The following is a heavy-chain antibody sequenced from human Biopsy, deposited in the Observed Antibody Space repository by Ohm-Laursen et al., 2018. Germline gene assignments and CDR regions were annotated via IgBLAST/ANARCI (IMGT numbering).Heavy chain of an antibody. CDR2: INPDGREK. V-gene: IGHV3-7*01. J-gene: IGHJ4*02. CDR3: ARGIVTGVDYLDD. CDR1: GLTFSSYW. Sequence: GSLRLSCAASGLTFSSYWMTWVRQAPGKGLAWVTNINPDGREKYYADSVKGRFTISRDNAKNSLYLQMSSLRAEDTAIYYCARGIVTGVDYLDDWGQGTLVTVSS. D-gene: IGHD7-27*01.